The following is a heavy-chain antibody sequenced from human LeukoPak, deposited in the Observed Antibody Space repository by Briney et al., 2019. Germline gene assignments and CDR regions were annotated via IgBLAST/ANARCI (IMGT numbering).Heavy chain of an antibody. CDR1: GYTFTSYG. Sequence: ASVKVSCKASGYTFTSYGISWVRQAPGQGLDWMGRINPNSGGTNYAQKFQGRVTMTRDTSISTAYMELSRLRSDDTAVYYCARGQDGYNDVYWGQGTLVTVSS. J-gene: IGHJ4*02. D-gene: IGHD5-24*01. CDR2: INPNSGGT. V-gene: IGHV1-2*06. CDR3: ARGQDGYNDVY.